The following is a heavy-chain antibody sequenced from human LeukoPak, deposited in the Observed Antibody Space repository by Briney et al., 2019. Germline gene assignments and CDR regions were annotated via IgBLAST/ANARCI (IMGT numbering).Heavy chain of an antibody. J-gene: IGHJ1*01. CDR3: ARDWWYQLLYFQH. V-gene: IGHV1-69*05. CDR2: IIPIFGTA. CDR1: GGTFSSYA. Sequence: GASVKVSFKASGGTFSSYAISWVRQAPGQGLEWMGRIIPIFGTANYAQKFQGRVTITTDESTSTAYMELSSLRSEDTAVYYCARDWWYQLLYFQHWSQGTLVTVSS. D-gene: IGHD2-2*01.